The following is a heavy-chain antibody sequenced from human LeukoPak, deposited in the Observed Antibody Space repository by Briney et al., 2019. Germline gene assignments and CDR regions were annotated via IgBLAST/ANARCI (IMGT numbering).Heavy chain of an antibody. CDR1: GGTFSSYA. Sequence: SVKVSCKASGGTFSSYAISWARQAPGQGLEWMGGIIPIFGTANYAQKFQGRVTITADESTSTAYMELSSLRSEDTAVYYCAKTFLTAYDTYFYYYGLDVWGQGTPVTVSS. CDR2: IIPIFGTA. D-gene: IGHD3-9*01. V-gene: IGHV1-69*13. J-gene: IGHJ6*02. CDR3: AKTFLTAYDTYFYYYGLDV.